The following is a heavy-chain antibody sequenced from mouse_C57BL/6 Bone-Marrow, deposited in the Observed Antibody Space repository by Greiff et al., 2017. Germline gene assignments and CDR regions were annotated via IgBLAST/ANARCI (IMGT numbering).Heavy chain of an antibody. CDR3: ARLGGYDGAWFAY. CDR1: GFTFSSYG. J-gene: IGHJ3*01. D-gene: IGHD2-2*01. CDR2: ISSGGSYT. V-gene: IGHV5-6*02. Sequence: EVMLVESGGDLVKPGGSLKLSCAASGFTFSSYGMSWVRQTPDKRLEWVATISSGGSYTYYPDSVKGRFTISRDNAKNTLYLQVSSLKSEDTAMYYCARLGGYDGAWFAYWGQGTLVTVSA.